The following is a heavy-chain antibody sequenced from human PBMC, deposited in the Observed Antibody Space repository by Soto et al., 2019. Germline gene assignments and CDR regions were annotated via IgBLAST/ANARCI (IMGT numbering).Heavy chain of an antibody. CDR1: GFTFSSYG. J-gene: IGHJ4*02. V-gene: IGHV3-30*18. CDR2: ISYDGSNK. Sequence: GGSLRLSCAASGFTFSSYGMHWVRQAPGKGLEWVAVISYDGSNKYYADSVKGRFTISRDNSKNTLYLQMNSLRAEDTAVYYCAKASIDDYYDSSGYHLWGQGTLVTVSS. CDR3: AKASIDDYYDSSGYHL. D-gene: IGHD3-22*01.